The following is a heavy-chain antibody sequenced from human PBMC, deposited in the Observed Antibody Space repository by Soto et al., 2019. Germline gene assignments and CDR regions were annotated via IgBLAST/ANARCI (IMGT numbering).Heavy chain of an antibody. CDR1: GFTVSSNY. Sequence: EVQVVESGGGLVQPGGSLRLSCAASGFTVSSNYMSWVRQAPGKGLEWVSAIYSGGGTYYADSVKGRFTISRDNSKNTLYLQMNSLSAEDTAVYYCANRLDSSSSAYFYMDVWGKGTTVTVPS. CDR3: ANRLDSSSSAYFYMDV. D-gene: IGHD6-6*01. J-gene: IGHJ6*03. CDR2: IYSGGGT. V-gene: IGHV3-66*01.